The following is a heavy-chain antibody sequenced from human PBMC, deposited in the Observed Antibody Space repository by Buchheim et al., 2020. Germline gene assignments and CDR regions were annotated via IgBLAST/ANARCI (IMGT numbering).Heavy chain of an antibody. CDR3: ARGVAVAGYYYYGMDV. CDR2: IYTSGST. CDR1: GGSISSGSYY. D-gene: IGHD6-19*01. J-gene: IGHJ6*02. V-gene: IGHV4-61*02. Sequence: QVQLQESGPGLVKPSQTLSLTCTVSGGSISSGSYYWSWIRQPAGKGLEWIGRIYTSGSTNYNPSLKSRVTISVDPSKNQFSLKLSAVTAADTAVYYCARGVAVAGYYYYGMDVWGQGTT.